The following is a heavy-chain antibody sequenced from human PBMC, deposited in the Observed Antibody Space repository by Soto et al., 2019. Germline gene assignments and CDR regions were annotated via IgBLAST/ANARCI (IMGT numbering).Heavy chain of an antibody. CDR3: ARGRGYSYGLDP. CDR2: ISYSGTT. CDR1: GDSISSINNY. Sequence: QVQLQESGPGLVKPSQTLSLTCTVSGDSISSINNYWSWIRQPPGEGLEWIGFISYSGTTSYSPSIKSRVAISLDTFKNQFSLSLSSVTAADTAVYYCARGRGYSYGLDPWGQGTLVTVSS. D-gene: IGHD5-18*01. V-gene: IGHV4-30-4*01. J-gene: IGHJ5*02.